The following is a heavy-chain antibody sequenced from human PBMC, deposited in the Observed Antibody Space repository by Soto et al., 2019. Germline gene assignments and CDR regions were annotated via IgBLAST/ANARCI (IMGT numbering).Heavy chain of an antibody. CDR3: ARHVVGATKFYYGMDV. J-gene: IGHJ6*02. D-gene: IGHD1-26*01. V-gene: IGHV5-10-1*01. Sequence: RGESRKISCKVSGYSFTSYWISWVRQMPGKGLEWMGRIDPSDSYTNYSPSFQGHVTISADKSISTAYLQWSSLKASDTAMYYCARHVVGATKFYYGMDVGGHGTTFPVYS. CDR1: GYSFTSYW. CDR2: IDPSDSYT.